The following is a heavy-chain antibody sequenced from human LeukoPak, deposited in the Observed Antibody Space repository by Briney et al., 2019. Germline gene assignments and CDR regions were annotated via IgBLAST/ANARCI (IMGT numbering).Heavy chain of an antibody. CDR3: ARYGSGTSYITNYFDY. Sequence: GGSLRLSCAASGFTFSSYWMSWVRQAPGKGLEWVANIKQDGSEKYYVDSVKGRFTISRDNAKNSLYLQMKSLRDEDTAVYYCARYGSGTSYITNYFDYWGQGTLATVSS. V-gene: IGHV3-7*04. CDR2: IKQDGSEK. D-gene: IGHD3-10*01. CDR1: GFTFSSYW. J-gene: IGHJ4*02.